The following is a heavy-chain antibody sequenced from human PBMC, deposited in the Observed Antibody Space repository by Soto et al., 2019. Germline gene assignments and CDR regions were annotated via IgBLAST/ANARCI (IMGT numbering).Heavy chain of an antibody. Sequence: QVQLQESGPGLVKPSETLSLTCTVSGGSISSYYWSWIRQPPGKGLEWIGYIYYSGSTNYNPSLKSRVTISVDTAKNKFSLKLRSVTAADTAVYYCARFNWYFDLWGRGTLVTVSS. J-gene: IGHJ2*01. CDR1: GGSISSYY. CDR2: IYYSGST. V-gene: IGHV4-59*08. CDR3: ARFNWYFDL.